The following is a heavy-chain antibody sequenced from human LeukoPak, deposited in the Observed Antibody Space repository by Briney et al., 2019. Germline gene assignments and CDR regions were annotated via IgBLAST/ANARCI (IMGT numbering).Heavy chain of an antibody. V-gene: IGHV1-69*05. CDR2: IIPIFGTA. CDR3: AREGYPYGNWFDP. J-gene: IGHJ5*02. D-gene: IGHD5-18*01. Sequence: SVKVSCKASGGTFSSYAISWVRQAPGQGLEWMGGIIPIFGTANYAQKFQGRVTITTDESTSTAYMELSSLRSEDTAAYYYAREGYPYGNWFDPWGQGTLVTVSS. CDR1: GGTFSSYA.